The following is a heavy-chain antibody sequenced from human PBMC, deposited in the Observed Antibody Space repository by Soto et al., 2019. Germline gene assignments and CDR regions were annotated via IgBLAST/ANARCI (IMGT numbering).Heavy chain of an antibody. J-gene: IGHJ4*02. V-gene: IGHV3-15*07. CDR1: GFIVSKAW. D-gene: IGHD2-21*02. Sequence: GGSLRLSCAASGFIVSKAWMNWVRQAPGKGLEWVGRIKSKTDGGTMDNAATVKGRFTILGDDSKNKMYLQMNSLKIEDTAVDYCTTLAYCGGDCYSGLEGFAYSFDYWGQGTLVTVSS. CDR3: TTLAYCGGDCYSGLEGFAYSFDY. CDR2: IKSKTDGGTM.